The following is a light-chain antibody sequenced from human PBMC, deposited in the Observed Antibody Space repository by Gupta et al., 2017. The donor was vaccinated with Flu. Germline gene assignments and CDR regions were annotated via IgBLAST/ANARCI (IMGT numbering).Light chain of an antibody. CDR2: QVS. V-gene: IGKV2-30*01. J-gene: IGKJ1*01. CDR1: QGLVYSDGNTY. CDR3: MRGAHWPWA. Sequence: DVVMTQSPLSLPVTLGQPASIPCRSSQGLVYSDGNTYLHCFQQSPGQSPRRLIYQVSYPDSGVPDRISGSGSGTDFTLKISRVDAEDVGIYCCMRGAHWPWAFGQGTRLEIK.